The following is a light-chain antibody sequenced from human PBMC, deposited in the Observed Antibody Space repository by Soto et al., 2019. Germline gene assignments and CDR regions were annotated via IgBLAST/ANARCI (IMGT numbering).Light chain of an antibody. CDR2: DVS. CDR3: SSYTSSSTFHVV. V-gene: IGLV2-14*01. Sequence: QSALTQPASVSGSPGQSITISCTGTSGDVGGYNYVSWYQQHPGKAPKLMIYDVSNRPSGVSNRFSGSKSGNTASLTISGLQAEDEADYYCSSYTSSSTFHVVFGGGTKLTVL. J-gene: IGLJ2*01. CDR1: SGDVGGYNY.